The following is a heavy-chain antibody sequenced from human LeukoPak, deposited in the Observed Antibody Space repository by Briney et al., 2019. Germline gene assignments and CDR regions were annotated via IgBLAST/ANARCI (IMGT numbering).Heavy chain of an antibody. J-gene: IGHJ4*02. D-gene: IGHD2-8*01. V-gene: IGHV3-53*01. Sequence: PGGSLRLSCAASGFTFSDYYMSWIRQAPGKGLEWVSVIYSGGSTYYADSVKGRFTISRDNSKNTLYLQMNSLRAEDTAVYYCARVALGYCTNGVCYPFDYWGQGTLVTVSS. CDR3: ARVALGYCTNGVCYPFDY. CDR2: IYSGGST. CDR1: GFTFSDYY.